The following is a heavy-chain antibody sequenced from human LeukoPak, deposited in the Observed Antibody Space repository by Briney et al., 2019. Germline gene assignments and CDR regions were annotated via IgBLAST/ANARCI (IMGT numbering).Heavy chain of an antibody. D-gene: IGHD2-21*01. V-gene: IGHV3-30*01. Sequence: GGSLRLSCAASGFTFSTSAVHWIRQAPGRGLEWVAVISIDGNNPYYADTVRGRFTISRDNSKNTLYLQMTSLKTEDTAVYFCARYLFSDFYFDHWGQGTLVTVSS. CDR3: ARYLFSDFYFDH. J-gene: IGHJ4*02. CDR1: GFTFSTSA. CDR2: ISIDGNNP.